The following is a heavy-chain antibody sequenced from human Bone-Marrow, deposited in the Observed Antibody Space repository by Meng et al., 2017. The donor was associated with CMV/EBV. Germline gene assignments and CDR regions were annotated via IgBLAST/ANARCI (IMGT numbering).Heavy chain of an antibody. CDR3: VREVSSSSFWSPRYGMYV. Sequence: GESLKISCAASGFTFSNYAMHWVCQAPGKGLEWVAVISDDGSNKYYADSVTGRFTISRESSKNSLYLQMNSLRAEDPAVYYCVREVSSSSFWSPRYGMYVWGQGPTVTVSS. D-gene: IGHD6-6*01. J-gene: IGHJ6*02. V-gene: IGHV3-30*03. CDR1: GFTFSNYA. CDR2: ISDDGSNK.